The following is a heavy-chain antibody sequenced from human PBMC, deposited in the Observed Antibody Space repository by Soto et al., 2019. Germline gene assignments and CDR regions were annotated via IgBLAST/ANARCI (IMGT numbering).Heavy chain of an antibody. CDR2: ISYDGSNK. V-gene: IGHV3-30*18. CDR3: AKGRRSWYYIDY. J-gene: IGHJ4*02. Sequence: GGSLRLSCAASGFTFSSYGMHWVRQAPGKGLEWVAVISYDGSNKYYADSVKGRFTISRDNSKNTLYLQMNSLRAEDTAVYYCAKGRRSWYYIDYWGQGTLVTVSS. D-gene: IGHD6-13*01. CDR1: GFTFSSYG.